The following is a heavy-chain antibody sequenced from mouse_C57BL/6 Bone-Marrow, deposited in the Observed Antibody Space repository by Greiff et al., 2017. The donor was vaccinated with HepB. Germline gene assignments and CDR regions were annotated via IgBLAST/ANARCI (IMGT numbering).Heavy chain of an antibody. J-gene: IGHJ4*01. CDR1: GFSLTSYG. CDR2: IWSGGST. V-gene: IGHV2-2*01. CDR3: ARKTVVATDVYYYAMDY. Sequence: VMLVESGPGLVQPSQSLSITCTVSGFSLTSYGVHWVRQSPGKGLEWLGVIWSGGSTDYNAAFISRLSISKDNSKSQVFFKMNSLQADDTAIYYCARKTVVATDVYYYAMDYWGQGTSVTVSS. D-gene: IGHD1-1*01.